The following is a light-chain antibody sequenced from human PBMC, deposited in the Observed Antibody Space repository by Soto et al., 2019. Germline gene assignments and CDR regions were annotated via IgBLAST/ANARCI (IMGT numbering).Light chain of an antibody. Sequence: QLTQSPSFLSASVGDRVTISCRASQAMNTYIAWYQQRPGAAPKLLVYGASTLHTGVPSRFSGSESGAVFTLTISSLQLEDFATYYCQQLHSYPITFGQGTRLEIK. V-gene: IGKV1-9*01. CDR2: GAS. CDR3: QQLHSYPIT. J-gene: IGKJ5*01. CDR1: QAMNTY.